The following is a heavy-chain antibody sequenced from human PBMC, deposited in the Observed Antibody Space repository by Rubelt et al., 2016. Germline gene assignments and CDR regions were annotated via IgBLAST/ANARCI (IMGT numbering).Heavy chain of an antibody. Sequence: QVQLQQWGAGLLKPSETLSLTCAVYGGSFSGHYWSWIRQPPGKGLEWIGEINHSGSTNYNPSLKSRVTISVDTSKNQFSLKLNSVTAADTAVYYCARGRIAVAGSYYYYYGMDVWGQGTTVTVSS. CDR1: GGSFSGHY. CDR2: INHSGST. J-gene: IGHJ6*02. D-gene: IGHD6-19*01. V-gene: IGHV4-34*01. CDR3: ARGRIAVAGSYYYYYGMDV.